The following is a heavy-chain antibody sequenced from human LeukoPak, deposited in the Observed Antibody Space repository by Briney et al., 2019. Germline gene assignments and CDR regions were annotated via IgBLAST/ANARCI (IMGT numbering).Heavy chain of an antibody. CDR1: GFTFSSYA. CDR2: ISGSGGST. Sequence: GGSLRLSCAASGFTFSSYAMSWVRQAPGKGLEWVSAISGSGGSTYYADSVKGRFTISSDNSKNTLYLQMNSLRAEDTAVYYCAKDRSSWYFLSPLDYWGQGTLVTVSS. CDR3: AKDRSSWYFLSPLDY. V-gene: IGHV3-23*01. J-gene: IGHJ4*02. D-gene: IGHD6-13*01.